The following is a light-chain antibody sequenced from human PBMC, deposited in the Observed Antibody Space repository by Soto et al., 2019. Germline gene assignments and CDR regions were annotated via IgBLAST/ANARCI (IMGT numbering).Light chain of an antibody. J-gene: IGLJ1*01. CDR1: SSDVGAYNY. V-gene: IGLV2-14*01. CDR2: DVS. Sequence: QSALTQPASVSGSPGQSIAISCTGTSSDVGAYNYVSWYQQHPGKAPKLMIYDVSHRPSGASDRFSGSKSGNTASLTISGLQPEDETDYYCTSYTSISTYVFGTGTKVTVL. CDR3: TSYTSISTYV.